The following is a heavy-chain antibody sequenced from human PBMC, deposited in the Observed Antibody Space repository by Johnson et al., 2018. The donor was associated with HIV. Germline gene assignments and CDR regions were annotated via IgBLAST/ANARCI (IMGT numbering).Heavy chain of an antibody. CDR2: ISYEGSTK. CDR1: GFTFGTFA. V-gene: IGHV3-30*04. Sequence: QVQLVESGGGVVQPGRSLRLSCAASGFTFGTFAMHWVRQAPGKGLEWVAVISYEGSTKYYADSVKGRFTISRDNSKNTLYLQMNSLRAEDTALYYCARDLVDAVIVVFGAFDIWGQGTMVTVSS. CDR3: ARDLVDAVIVVFGAFDI. J-gene: IGHJ3*02. D-gene: IGHD3-22*01.